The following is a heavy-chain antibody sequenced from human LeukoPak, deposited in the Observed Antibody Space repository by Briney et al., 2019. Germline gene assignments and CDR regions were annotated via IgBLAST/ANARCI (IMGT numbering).Heavy chain of an antibody. Sequence: PGGSLRLSCAASGFTFDDYDMSWVRQAPGKGLEWVSRINWNGGSTGYADSVKGRFTISRDNAKNSLYLQMNSLRAEDTALYHCARDVSSIRGDYIDYWGQGTLVTVSS. CDR3: ARDVSSIRGDYIDY. V-gene: IGHV3-20*01. D-gene: IGHD2-21*01. J-gene: IGHJ4*02. CDR2: INWNGGST. CDR1: GFTFDDYD.